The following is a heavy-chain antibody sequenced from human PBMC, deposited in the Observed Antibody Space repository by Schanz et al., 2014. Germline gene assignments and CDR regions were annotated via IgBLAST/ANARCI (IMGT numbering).Heavy chain of an antibody. J-gene: IGHJ4*02. V-gene: IGHV3-13*04. CDR1: GFSIRNHD. Sequence: EVQLVESGGGLVQPGGSLRLSCAASGFSIRNHDMHWVRQATGAGLEWVSAIGTAGDTFYLDSVKGRFTISRENAKNSLYLQMNSLRAGDTAVYYCARVPCGSGSYWDYWGQGTLVTVSS. CDR2: IGTAGDT. D-gene: IGHD3-10*01. CDR3: ARVPCGSGSYWDY.